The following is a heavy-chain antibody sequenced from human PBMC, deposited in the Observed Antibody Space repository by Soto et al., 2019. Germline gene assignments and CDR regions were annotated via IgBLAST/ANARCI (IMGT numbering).Heavy chain of an antibody. J-gene: IGHJ5*02. CDR2: IHSSGTT. CDR3: ARHKKWAEQGWFDP. D-gene: IGHD1-26*01. V-gene: IGHV4-59*01. Sequence: QVQLQESGPGLVKPSETVSVTCNVSGGSTSGYYWTWIRQSPGKGLDWIGYIHSSGTTTYNPSLKSRVTISIDTSKNQVYLRVTSVTAADTAIYYCARHKKWAEQGWFDPWGQGTQVTVSS. CDR1: GGSTSGYY.